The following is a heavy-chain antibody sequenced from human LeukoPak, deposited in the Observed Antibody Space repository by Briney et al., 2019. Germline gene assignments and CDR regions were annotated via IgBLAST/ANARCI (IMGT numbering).Heavy chain of an antibody. D-gene: IGHD3-3*01. CDR3: ARGAGSGYYTNFDY. V-gene: IGHV3-20*04. J-gene: IGHJ4*02. CDR2: INWNGGST. CDR1: GFTFDAYG. Sequence: GGSLRLSCAASGFTFDAYGMSWVRQAPGKGLEWVSGINWNGGSTGYADSVKGRFTISRDNAKNSLYLQMNSLGAEDTALYYCARGAGSGYYTNFDYWGQGALVTVSS.